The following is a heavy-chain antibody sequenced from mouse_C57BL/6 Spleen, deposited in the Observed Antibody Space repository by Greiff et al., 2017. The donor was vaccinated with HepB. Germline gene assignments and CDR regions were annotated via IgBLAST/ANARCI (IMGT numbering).Heavy chain of an antibody. V-gene: IGHV3-8*01. D-gene: IGHD2-4*01. CDR3: AASRYDYDGAMDY. CDR1: GYSITSDY. J-gene: IGHJ4*01. CDR2: ISYSGST. Sequence: EVKLQQSGPGLAKPSQTLSLTCSVTGYSITSDYWNWIRKFPGNKLEYMGYISYSGSTYYNPSLKSRISITRDTSKNQYYLQLNSVTTEDTATYYCAASRYDYDGAMDYWGQGTSVTVSS.